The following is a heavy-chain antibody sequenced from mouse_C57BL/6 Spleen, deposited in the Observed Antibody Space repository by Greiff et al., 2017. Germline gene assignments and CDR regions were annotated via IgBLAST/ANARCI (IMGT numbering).Heavy chain of an antibody. CDR3: ARAHSVVDYAMDY. CDR2: IDPATGYT. D-gene: IGHD1-1*01. V-gene: IGHV14-3*01. Sequence: VHVKQSVAELVRPGASVQLSCTASGFNIKNTYMHWVKQRPEQGLEWIGRIDPATGYTKYAPTFQGKATITADPSYNTAYLQLSSLTSEDTAIYYCARAHSVVDYAMDYWGQGTSVTVAS. J-gene: IGHJ4*01. CDR1: GFNIKNTY.